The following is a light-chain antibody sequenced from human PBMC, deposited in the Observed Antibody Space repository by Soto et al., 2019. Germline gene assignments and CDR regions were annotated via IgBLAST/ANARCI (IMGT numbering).Light chain of an antibody. CDR3: QQAASFPIT. CDR2: TAS. Sequence: DIQMTQSPSSVSASLGDRVTITCRASQGVSTWLAWYQQKPGKAPNLLIYTASSLQSGVPSRFSGSGSGTDFTLTINGLQPEDFATYYCQQAASFPITFGQGTRLEIK. V-gene: IGKV1-12*01. CDR1: QGVSTW. J-gene: IGKJ5*01.